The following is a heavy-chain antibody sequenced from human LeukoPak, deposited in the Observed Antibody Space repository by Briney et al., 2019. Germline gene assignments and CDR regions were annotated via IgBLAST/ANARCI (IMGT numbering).Heavy chain of an antibody. D-gene: IGHD3-10*01. Sequence: SETLSLPCTVSGGSISSYYWSWIRQPAGKGLEWIGRIYTSGSTNYNPSLKSRVTMSVDTSKNQFSLKLSSVTAADTAVYYCARAIRAGYYGSGSYPNYYYYYMDVWGKGTTVTISS. CDR3: ARAIRAGYYGSGSYPNYYYYYMDV. V-gene: IGHV4-4*07. CDR2: IYTSGST. J-gene: IGHJ6*03. CDR1: GGSISSYY.